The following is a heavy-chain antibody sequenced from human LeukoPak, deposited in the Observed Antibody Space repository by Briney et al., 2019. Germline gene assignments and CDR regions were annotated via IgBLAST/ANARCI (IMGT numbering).Heavy chain of an antibody. CDR1: GYTFTSYY. CDR2: INPSGGST. CDR3: ARGSSSWSLYNWFDP. D-gene: IGHD6-13*01. V-gene: IGHV1-46*01. J-gene: IGHJ5*02. Sequence: ASVKVSCKASGYTFTSYYMHWVRQAPGQGLEWMGIINPSGGSTSYAQEFQGRVTMTRDTSTSTVYMELSSLRSEDTAVYYCARGSSSWSLYNWFDPWGQGTLVTVSS.